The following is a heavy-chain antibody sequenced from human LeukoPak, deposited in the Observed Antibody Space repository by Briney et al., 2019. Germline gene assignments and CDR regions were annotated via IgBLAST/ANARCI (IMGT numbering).Heavy chain of an antibody. Sequence: GGSLRLSCAASGFTFSSYWMHWVRQAPGKGLEWVANINQDGSKQNYVDSVKGRFTVSRDNAQSSLYLQMHSLRAEDTAVYYCARDPDILLGVNFDYWGQGALVIVSS. V-gene: IGHV3-7*01. J-gene: IGHJ4*02. CDR2: INQDGSKQ. CDR1: GFTFSSYW. D-gene: IGHD2-21*01. CDR3: ARDPDILLGVNFDY.